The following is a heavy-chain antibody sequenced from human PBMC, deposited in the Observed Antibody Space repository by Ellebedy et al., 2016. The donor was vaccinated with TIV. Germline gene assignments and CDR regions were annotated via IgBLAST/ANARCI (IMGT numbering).Heavy chain of an antibody. CDR3: ARRVAAKASFDY. CDR2: ISTSSRNT. D-gene: IGHD6-19*01. Sequence: GESLKISCAASGFTFSDYYMNWIRQAPGKGLEWVAYISTSSRNTNYADSVKGRFTISRDDAKNSLYLQMNSLRAEDTAVYYCARRVAAKASFDYWGQGTLVTVSS. J-gene: IGHJ4*02. V-gene: IGHV3-11*06. CDR1: GFTFSDYY.